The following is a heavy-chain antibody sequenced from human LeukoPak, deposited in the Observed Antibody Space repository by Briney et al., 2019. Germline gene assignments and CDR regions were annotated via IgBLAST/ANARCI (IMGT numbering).Heavy chain of an antibody. D-gene: IGHD5-18*01. CDR2: ISAYNGNT. CDR1: GYTFTSYG. J-gene: IGHJ4*02. V-gene: IGHV1-18*01. Sequence: ASVKVSCKASGYTFTSYGITWVRQAPGQGLEWMGWISAYNGNTNYAQRFLGRVTTTTDTSTSTAYMELRSLRSDDTAVYYCARWGPRFMVTRIDYWGQGTLVTVSS. CDR3: ARWGPRFMVTRIDY.